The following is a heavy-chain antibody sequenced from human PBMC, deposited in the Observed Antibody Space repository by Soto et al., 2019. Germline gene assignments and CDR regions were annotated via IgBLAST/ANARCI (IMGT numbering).Heavy chain of an antibody. V-gene: IGHV3-74*01. CDR2: ISSDGSEI. CDR1: GITFSSYW. J-gene: IGHJ6*03. CDR3: ASNRNYYYYYMDV. Sequence: GGSLRLSCEASGITFSSYWMHWVRQAPGKGLVWVSRISSDGSEIDHADSVKGRFTISRNNAKNTLYLQMNSLGAEDTAVYYCASNRNYYYYYMDVWGKGTTVTVSS.